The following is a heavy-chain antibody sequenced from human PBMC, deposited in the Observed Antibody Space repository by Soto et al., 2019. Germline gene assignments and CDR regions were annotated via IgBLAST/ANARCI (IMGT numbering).Heavy chain of an antibody. Sequence: SETLSLTCTVSGGSISSSSYYWGWIRQPPGKGLEWIGSIYYSGSTYYNPSLKSRVTISVDTSKNQFSLKLSSVTAADTAVYYCERHGLRQHVDPWGQGTLVTVSS. CDR3: ERHGLRQHVDP. CDR2: IYYSGST. CDR1: GGSISSSSYY. J-gene: IGHJ5*02. V-gene: IGHV4-39*01. D-gene: IGHD3-10*01.